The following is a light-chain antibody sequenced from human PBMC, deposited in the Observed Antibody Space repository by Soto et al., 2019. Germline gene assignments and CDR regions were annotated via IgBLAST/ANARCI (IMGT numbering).Light chain of an antibody. J-gene: IGKJ5*01. CDR1: QSISSNY. CDR3: QQYGSSVIT. Sequence: EIVLTQSPGTLSLSPGERATLSCRASQSISSNYLAWYQQKPGQPPSLLIYGASRRTTGIPDRFSGSGSGTDFTLTISRLEPEDLAVYYCQQYGSSVITFGQGTRLEIK. V-gene: IGKV3-20*01. CDR2: GAS.